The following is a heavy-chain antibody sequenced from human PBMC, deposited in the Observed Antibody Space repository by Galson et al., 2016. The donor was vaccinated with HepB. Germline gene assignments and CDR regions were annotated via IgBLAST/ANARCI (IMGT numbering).Heavy chain of an antibody. Sequence: SETLSLTCTVSGGSISSQYWSWIRQPPGKGLQWIGYIYSIGSSGTTKYNPPLKSQITISIDTSKNQFSLRLSSVTAADTAVYYCARDPKGSGTYLHWGQGTLVTVSP. J-gene: IGHJ4*02. D-gene: IGHD3-10*01. CDR2: IYSIGSSGTT. CDR3: ARDPKGSGTYLH. CDR1: GGSISSQY. V-gene: IGHV4-59*11.